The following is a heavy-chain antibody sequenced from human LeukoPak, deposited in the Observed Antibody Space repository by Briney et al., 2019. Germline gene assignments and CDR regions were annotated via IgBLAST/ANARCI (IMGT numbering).Heavy chain of an antibody. V-gene: IGHV4-59*11. CDR3: ARLLDNDISGDPDTFDV. J-gene: IGHJ3*01. CDR1: GGSLSGHY. CDR2: VSYTGRT. Sequence: SETLSLTCTVSGGSLSGHYWSWNRQPPGKRLEWIGYVSYTGRTKYNPSLQSRVTISIDTSKSQFSLKLTSVTSADTAVYSCARLLDNDISGDPDTFDVWGQGTTVIVSS. D-gene: IGHD3-22*01.